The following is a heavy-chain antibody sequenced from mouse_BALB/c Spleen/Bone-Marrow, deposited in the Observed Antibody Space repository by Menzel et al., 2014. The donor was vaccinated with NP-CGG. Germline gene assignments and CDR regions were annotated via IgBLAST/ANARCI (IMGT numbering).Heavy chain of an antibody. CDR3: ARGDYRYDEAMDY. Sequence: QVQLQQSGPELVRPGVSVKISCKGSGYTFTDYAMHWVKRSHAKSLEWIGLISTFSGNTNYNQKFKGKATMTVDKSSSTAYMELARLTSEDSAIYYCARGDYRYDEAMDYRGQGTSVTVSS. J-gene: IGHJ4*01. CDR2: ISTFSGNT. V-gene: IGHV1S137*01. D-gene: IGHD2-14*01. CDR1: GYTFTDYA.